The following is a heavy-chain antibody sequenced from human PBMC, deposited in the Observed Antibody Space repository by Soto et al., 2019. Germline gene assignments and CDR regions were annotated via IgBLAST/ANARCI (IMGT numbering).Heavy chain of an antibody. CDR3: ARGKGESYY. J-gene: IGHJ6*01. CDR2: VSGSGGST. CDR1: GFTFSSFA. D-gene: IGHD2-21*01. Sequence: EVQLLESGGGLVQPGGSLRLSCAASGFTFSSFAMNWVRQAPGKGLEWVSGVSGSGGSTYYADSVKGRFTISRDNAKNTPDLQMTTLSAEASGVNYGARGKGESYY. V-gene: IGHV3-23*01.